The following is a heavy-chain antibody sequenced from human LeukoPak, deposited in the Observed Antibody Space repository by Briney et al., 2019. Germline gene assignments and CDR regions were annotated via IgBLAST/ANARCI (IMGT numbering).Heavy chain of an antibody. D-gene: IGHD2-15*01. CDR3: ARDWENCSGGSCYVSFDY. J-gene: IGHJ4*02. V-gene: IGHV1-69*04. CDR2: IIPILGIA. Sequence: SVKVSCKASGGTFSSYAISWVRQAPGQGLEWMGRIIPILGIANYAQKFQGRVTITADKSTSTAYMELSSLRSDDTAVYYCARDWENCSGGSCYVSFDYWGQGTLVTVSS. CDR1: GGTFSSYA.